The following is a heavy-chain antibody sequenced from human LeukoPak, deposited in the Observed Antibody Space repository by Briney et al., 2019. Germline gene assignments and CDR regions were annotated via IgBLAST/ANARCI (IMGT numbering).Heavy chain of an antibody. V-gene: IGHV4-39*07. CDR2: IYYSGST. CDR1: GGSISSSSYY. J-gene: IGHJ4*02. D-gene: IGHD3-9*01. Sequence: SETLSLTCTVSGGSISSSSYYRGWIRQPPGKGLEWIGSIYYSGSTYYNPSLKSRVTISVDTSKNQFSLKLSSVTAADTAVYYCARVTDDIFGFDYWGQGTLVTVSS. CDR3: ARVTDDIFGFDY.